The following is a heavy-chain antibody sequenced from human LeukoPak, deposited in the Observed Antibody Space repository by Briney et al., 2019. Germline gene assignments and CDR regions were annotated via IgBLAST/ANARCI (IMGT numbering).Heavy chain of an antibody. J-gene: IGHJ4*01. D-gene: IGHD2-8*01. CDR1: GFIFRSYA. V-gene: IGHV3-23*01. Sequence: PGGSLRLSCGASGFIFRSYAFAWVRQGRGKGVEGGAAVTSGGGRTRFADSVNGRFTISRDNTKNTMYLQMNSLRVADTAMYFCGSDPNGDYVGALGYWGRGALVTVSS. CDR2: VTSGGGRT. CDR3: GSDPNGDYVGALGY.